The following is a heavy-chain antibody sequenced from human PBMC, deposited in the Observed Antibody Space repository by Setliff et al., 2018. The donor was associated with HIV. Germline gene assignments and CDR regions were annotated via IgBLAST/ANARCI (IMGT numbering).Heavy chain of an antibody. CDR2: INAGNGNT. CDR3: ASPSITMVRGVMRPAFDI. Sequence: ASVKVSCKASGYTFTSYAMHWVRQAPGQRLEWMGWINAGNGNTKYSQKFQGRVTITRDTSASTAYMELSSLRSEDTAVYYCASPSITMVRGVMRPAFDIWGQGTMVTVSS. CDR1: GYTFTSYA. J-gene: IGHJ3*02. V-gene: IGHV1-3*01. D-gene: IGHD3-10*01.